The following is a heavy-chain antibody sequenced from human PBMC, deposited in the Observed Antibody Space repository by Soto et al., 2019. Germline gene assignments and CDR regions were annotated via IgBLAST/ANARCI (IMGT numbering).Heavy chain of an antibody. V-gene: IGHV4-59*01. Sequence: PSETLSLTCTVSGGSIISYYWSWIRQPPGKGLEWIGYIYYSGSTNYNPSLKSRVTISVDTSKNQFSLKLSSVTAADTAVYYCARDEGYSGYDFWGQGTLVTVSS. CDR1: GGSIISYY. CDR3: ARDEGYSGYDF. CDR2: IYYSGST. D-gene: IGHD5-12*01. J-gene: IGHJ4*02.